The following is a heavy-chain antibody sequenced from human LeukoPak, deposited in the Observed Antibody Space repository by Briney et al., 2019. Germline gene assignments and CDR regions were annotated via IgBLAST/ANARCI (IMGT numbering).Heavy chain of an antibody. CDR1: GYTFTGYY. Sequence: GASVKVSCKASGYTFTGYYMHWVRQAPGQGLEWMGWINPNSGGTNYAQKFQGRVTMTRDTSISTAYMELSRLRSDDTAVYYCARDNGPGSYLFDYWGQGTLVTVSS. D-gene: IGHD3-10*01. J-gene: IGHJ4*02. CDR3: ARDNGPGSYLFDY. V-gene: IGHV1-2*02. CDR2: INPNSGGT.